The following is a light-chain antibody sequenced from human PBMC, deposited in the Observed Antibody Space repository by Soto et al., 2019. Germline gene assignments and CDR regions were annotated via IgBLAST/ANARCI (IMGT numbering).Light chain of an antibody. Sequence: QSALTQSPSASGTPGQRVAISCSGPNSNIGSNAVNWYHQRPGTAPKLLIHSNDQRPSGLPDRFSGSKSGASASLVISGLQSEDEADYYCASWDDSLNGWVFGGGTKVTVL. CDR1: NSNIGSNA. J-gene: IGLJ3*02. V-gene: IGLV1-44*01. CDR2: SND. CDR3: ASWDDSLNGWV.